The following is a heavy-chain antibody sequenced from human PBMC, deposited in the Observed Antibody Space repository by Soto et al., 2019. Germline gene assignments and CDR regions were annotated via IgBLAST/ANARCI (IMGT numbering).Heavy chain of an antibody. CDR3: AKDLRGSTSCYGCYFDY. D-gene: IGHD2-2*01. CDR2: ISGSGDRT. CDR1: GFTFSSYA. V-gene: IGHV3-23*01. J-gene: IGHJ4*02. Sequence: EVQLLESGGGLVQPGGSLRLSCAASGFTFSSYAMSWVRQAPGKGLEWVSSISGSGDRTYYGDSVKGRFTISRDNSKNTVYLQMNSLRAEDTAVYYCAKDLRGSTSCYGCYFDYWGQGTLVTVYS.